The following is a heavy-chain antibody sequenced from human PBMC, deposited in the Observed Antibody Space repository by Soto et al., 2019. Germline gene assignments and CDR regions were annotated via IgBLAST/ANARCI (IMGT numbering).Heavy chain of an antibody. CDR3: ARDRAITMVRGHDFDI. V-gene: IGHV4-61*01. D-gene: IGHD3-10*01. CDR2: IYYSGST. Sequence: QVQLQESGPGLVKPSETLSLTCTVSGGSVSSGSYYWSWIRQPPGKGLEWIGYIYYSGSTNYNPSLKSRVTISVDTSKNQFSLKLSSVTAADTAVYYCARDRAITMVRGHDFDIWGQGTMVAVSS. J-gene: IGHJ3*02. CDR1: GGSVSSGSYY.